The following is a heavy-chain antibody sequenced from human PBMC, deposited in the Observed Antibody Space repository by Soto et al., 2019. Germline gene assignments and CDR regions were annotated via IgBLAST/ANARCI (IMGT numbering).Heavy chain of an antibody. D-gene: IGHD3-22*01. Sequence: PSETLSLTCTVSGGSISSSSYYWGWIRQPPGKGLEWIGSIYYSGSTYYNPSLKSRVTISVDTSKNQFSLKLSSVTAADTAVYYCARQFPNYYDSSGYPPTPFYFDYWGQGTLVTVSS. V-gene: IGHV4-39*01. CDR2: IYYSGST. J-gene: IGHJ4*02. CDR3: ARQFPNYYDSSGYPPTPFYFDY. CDR1: GGSISSSSYY.